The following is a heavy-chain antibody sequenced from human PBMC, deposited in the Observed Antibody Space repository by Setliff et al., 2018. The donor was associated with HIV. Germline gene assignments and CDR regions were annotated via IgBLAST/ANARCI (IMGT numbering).Heavy chain of an antibody. CDR3: VRRGGAAAGGPHNWFDP. V-gene: IGHV3-30*02. J-gene: IGHJ5*02. Sequence: PGGSLRLSCVASGFMFSSHGMHWVRQAPGKGLECLAFIRADGINKYHADSVKGRFTISRDNSKNTLYLQMDSLRLDDTAVYYCVRRGGAAAGGPHNWFDPWGQGTLVTVSS. CDR2: IRADGINK. CDR1: GFMFSSHG. D-gene: IGHD6-13*01.